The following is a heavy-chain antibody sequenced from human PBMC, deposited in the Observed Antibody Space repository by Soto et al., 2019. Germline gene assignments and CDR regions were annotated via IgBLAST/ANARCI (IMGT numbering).Heavy chain of an antibody. Sequence: EVQLVESGGGLVQPGGSLRLSCAASGFTVSSNYMSWLRQAPGKGLEWVSVIYSGGSTYYADSVKGRFTISRDNSKNTLYLQMNSLSAEDTAVYYCARSNLAVAGTDNWYFDLWGRGTLVTVSS. CDR2: IYSGGST. V-gene: IGHV3-66*01. CDR3: ARSNLAVAGTDNWYFDL. J-gene: IGHJ2*01. D-gene: IGHD6-19*01. CDR1: GFTVSSNY.